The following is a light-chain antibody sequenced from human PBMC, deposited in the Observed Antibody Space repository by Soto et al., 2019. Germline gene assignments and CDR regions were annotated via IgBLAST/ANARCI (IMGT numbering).Light chain of an antibody. CDR2: KAS. V-gene: IGKV1-5*03. J-gene: IGKJ1*01. Sequence: DIQMTQSPSTLSASVGDRVTITCRASQSVGSWVAWYHLKPGKAPKLLIYKASTLETGVPSRFSGSGSGTDFTLTISSLQPEDFATYFCQESYSAPWTFGQGTKVDIK. CDR3: QESYSAPWT. CDR1: QSVGSW.